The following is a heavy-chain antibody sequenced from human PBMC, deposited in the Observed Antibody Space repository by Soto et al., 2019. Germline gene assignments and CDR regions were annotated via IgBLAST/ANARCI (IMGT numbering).Heavy chain of an antibody. CDR1: GFTFSSYA. CDR3: AKDSRDSSSYYYYGMDV. Sequence: GGSLRLSCAASGFTFSSYAMSWVRQAPGKGLEWVSAISGSGGSTYYADSVKGRFTISRDNSKNTLYLQMNSLRAEDTAVYYCAKDSRDSSSYYYYGMDVWGQGTTVTVSS. D-gene: IGHD6-6*01. CDR2: ISGSGGST. J-gene: IGHJ6*02. V-gene: IGHV3-23*01.